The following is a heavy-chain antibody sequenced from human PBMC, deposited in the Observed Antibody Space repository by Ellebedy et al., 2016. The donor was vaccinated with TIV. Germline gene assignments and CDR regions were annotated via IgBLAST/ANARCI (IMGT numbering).Heavy chain of an antibody. V-gene: IGHV3-7*01. CDR1: GFTFDSYW. CDR2: TKQDGSEK. D-gene: IGHD6-19*01. Sequence: PGGSLRLSCGASGFTFDSYWMGWVRQAPGKGLESVANTKQDGSEKYYVDSVRGRFTISRDNAKNSLYLQMNNLRAEDTAVYYCARLGVDGTWRRWYFDLWGRGTLVSVSS. J-gene: IGHJ2*01. CDR3: ARLGVDGTWRRWYFDL.